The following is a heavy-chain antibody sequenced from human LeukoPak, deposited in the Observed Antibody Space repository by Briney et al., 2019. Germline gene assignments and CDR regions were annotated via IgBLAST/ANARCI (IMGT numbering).Heavy chain of an antibody. J-gene: IGHJ4*02. CDR1: GFSFSSYA. V-gene: IGHV3-23*01. CDR2: IGGDYNT. CDR3: AKNELAAAGTLGGY. D-gene: IGHD6-13*01. Sequence: GGSLRLSCAASGFSFSSYAMSWVRQAPGKGLEWVSTIGGDYNTYPADSVKGRFTISRDNSKNTLYLQMNSLRAEDTAVYYCAKNELAAAGTLGGYWGQGTLVTVSS.